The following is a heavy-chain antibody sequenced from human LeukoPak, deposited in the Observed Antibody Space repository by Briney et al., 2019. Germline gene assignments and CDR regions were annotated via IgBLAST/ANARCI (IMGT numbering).Heavy chain of an antibody. CDR1: GFTFSNAW. CDR3: TTDWAGYYYGSGNYQPDHFDY. CDR2: IERKTDGGTT. D-gene: IGHD3-10*01. J-gene: IGHJ4*02. V-gene: IGHV3-15*04. Sequence: RAGGSLRLSCAASGFTFSNAWMNWVRQAPGKGLEWVGRIERKTDGGTTDYAAPVKGRFTISRDDSKNTLYLQMNSLKTEDTAVYYCTTDWAGYYYGSGNYQPDHFDYWGQGTLVTVSS.